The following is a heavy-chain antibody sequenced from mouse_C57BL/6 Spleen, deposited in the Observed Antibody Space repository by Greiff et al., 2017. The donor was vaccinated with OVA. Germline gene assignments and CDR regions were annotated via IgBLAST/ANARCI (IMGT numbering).Heavy chain of an antibody. Sequence: QVHVKQPGAELVRPGTSVKLSCKASGYTFTSYWMHWVKQRPGQGLEWIGVIDPSDSYTNYNQKFKGKATLTVDTSSSTAYMQLSSLTSEDSAVYYCARRGGTEFDYWGQGTTLTVSS. J-gene: IGHJ2*01. CDR2: IDPSDSYT. D-gene: IGHD4-1*01. V-gene: IGHV1-59*01. CDR1: GYTFTSYW. CDR3: ARRGGTEFDY.